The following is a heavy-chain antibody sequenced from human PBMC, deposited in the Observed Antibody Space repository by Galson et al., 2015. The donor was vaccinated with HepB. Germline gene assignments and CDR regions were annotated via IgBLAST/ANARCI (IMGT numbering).Heavy chain of an antibody. CDR2: IIPIFGTA. D-gene: IGHD7-27*01. Sequence: SVKVSCKASGGTSSSYAISWVRQAPGQGLEWMGGIIPIFGTANYAQKFQGRVTITADESTSTAYMELSSLRSEDTAVYYCARAGEVYRGVYYYMDVWGKGTTVTVSS. CDR1: GGTSSSYA. J-gene: IGHJ6*03. CDR3: ARAGEVYRGVYYYMDV. V-gene: IGHV1-69*13.